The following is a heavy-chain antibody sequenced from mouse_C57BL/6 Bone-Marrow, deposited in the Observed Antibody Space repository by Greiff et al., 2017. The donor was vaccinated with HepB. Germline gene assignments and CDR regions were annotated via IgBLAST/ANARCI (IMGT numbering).Heavy chain of an antibody. V-gene: IGHV1-85*01. D-gene: IGHD2-5*01. Sequence: QVQLQQSGPELVKPGASVKLSCKASGYTFTSYDINWVKQRPGQGLEWIGWIYPRDGSTKYNEQFKGKATLTVDTSSSTAYMELHSLTSEDSAVYFCARPLYYSNFAYWGQGTLVTVSA. CDR3: ARPLYYSNFAY. CDR1: GYTFTSYD. CDR2: IYPRDGST. J-gene: IGHJ3*01.